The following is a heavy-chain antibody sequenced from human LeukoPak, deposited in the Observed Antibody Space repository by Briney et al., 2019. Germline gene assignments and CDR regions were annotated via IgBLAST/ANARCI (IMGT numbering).Heavy chain of an antibody. CDR3: ARRRQYDSSLFWNFDL. Sequence: NPSETLSLTCAVYGGSFSGYYWSWIRQSPGKGLEWLGEINHSGSTNYNPSLKSRVTISVDTSKDQFSLKLSSVTAADTAVYYCARRRQYDSSLFWNFDLWGRGTLVTVSS. J-gene: IGHJ2*01. CDR1: GGSFSGYY. CDR2: INHSGST. V-gene: IGHV4-34*01. D-gene: IGHD6-6*01.